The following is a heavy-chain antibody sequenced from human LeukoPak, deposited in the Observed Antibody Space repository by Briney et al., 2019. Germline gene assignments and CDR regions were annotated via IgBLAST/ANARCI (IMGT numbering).Heavy chain of an antibody. CDR2: INHSGTT. Sequence: SETLSLTCSVYGGSLNGYYWSWIRQPPGKGLEWIGEINHSGTTNYNPPLKSRVTMSLDTSKNQFSLRLNSVTAADMAVYYCARVPLRFLEPFDFWGQGTLVTVSS. CDR3: ARVPLRFLEPFDF. D-gene: IGHD3-3*01. V-gene: IGHV4-34*01. J-gene: IGHJ4*02. CDR1: GGSLNGYY.